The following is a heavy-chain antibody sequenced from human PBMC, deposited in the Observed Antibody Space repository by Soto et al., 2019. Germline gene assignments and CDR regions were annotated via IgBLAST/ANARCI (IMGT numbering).Heavy chain of an antibody. Sequence: EVQLLESGGGLVQPGGSLRLSCAASGFTFNNYVMSWVRQAPGKGLKWVSAITNSGDSTYYADSVKGRFIISRDNSKNIFYLELNSLRAEDTAMYYCAKPGGIHWGQGTLVTVSS. CDR1: GFTFNNYV. J-gene: IGHJ4*02. V-gene: IGHV3-23*01. CDR3: AKPGGIH. D-gene: IGHD6-13*01. CDR2: ITNSGDST.